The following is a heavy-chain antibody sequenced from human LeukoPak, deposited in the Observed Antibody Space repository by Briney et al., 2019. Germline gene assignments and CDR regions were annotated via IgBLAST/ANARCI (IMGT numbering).Heavy chain of an antibody. CDR2: ISSDGGST. CDR3: AKAGDRYFDWLGFS. V-gene: IGHV3-64D*06. CDR1: GFTFSSYA. Sequence: GGSLRLSCSASGFTFSSYAMHWVRQAPGKGLEYVSAISSDGGSTYYADSVKGRFTISRDNSKNTLYLQMSSLRAEDTAVYYCAKAGDRYFDWLGFSWGQGTLVTVSS. J-gene: IGHJ4*02. D-gene: IGHD3-9*01.